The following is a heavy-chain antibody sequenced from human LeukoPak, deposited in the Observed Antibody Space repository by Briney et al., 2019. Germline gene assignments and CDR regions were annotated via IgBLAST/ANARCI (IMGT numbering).Heavy chain of an antibody. V-gene: IGHV3-30-3*01. CDR1: GFTFSSYA. J-gene: IGHJ5*02. CDR3: ASLSSGWHSGWFDP. Sequence: GGSLRLSCAASGFTFSSYAMHWVRQAPGKGLEWVAVISYDGSNKYYADSVKGRFTISRDNSKNTLYLQMNSLRAEDTAAYYCASLSSGWHSGWFDPWGQGTLVTVSS. CDR2: ISYDGSNK. D-gene: IGHD6-19*01.